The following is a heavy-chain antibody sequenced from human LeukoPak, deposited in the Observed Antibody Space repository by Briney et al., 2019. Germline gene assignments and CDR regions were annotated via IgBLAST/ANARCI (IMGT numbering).Heavy chain of an antibody. V-gene: IGHV3-7*01. Sequence: GGSLRLSCVGSGFSISNHQMNWVRQAPGKGLEWVAKIKQDGGEKHYMDSVKGRFTISRDNAKNSLFLQMDSLRPEDTALYFCVKEGTPRISTWYDNWGQGTLVTVSS. J-gene: IGHJ4*02. CDR3: VKEGTPRISTWYDN. D-gene: IGHD2-15*01. CDR2: IKQDGGEK. CDR1: GFSISNHQ.